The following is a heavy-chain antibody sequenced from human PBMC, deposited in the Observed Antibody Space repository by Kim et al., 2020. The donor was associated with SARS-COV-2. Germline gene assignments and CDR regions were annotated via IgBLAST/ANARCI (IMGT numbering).Heavy chain of an antibody. J-gene: IGHJ4*02. V-gene: IGHV3-48*02. Sequence: GGSLRLSCAASGFSFSSFSMNWVRQAPGKGLEWVSYISANGRAIYYADSVKGRFTISRDNAQNSLFLQMSGLRDEDTAVYFCARDRGIGAIPPDFWGQGTLVTVSS. CDR2: ISANGRAI. CDR3: ARDRGIGAIPPDF. D-gene: IGHD6-13*01. CDR1: GFSFSSFS.